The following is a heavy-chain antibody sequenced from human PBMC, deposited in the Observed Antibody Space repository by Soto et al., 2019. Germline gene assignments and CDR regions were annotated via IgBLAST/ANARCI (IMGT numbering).Heavy chain of an antibody. V-gene: IGHV3-21*01. J-gene: IGHJ6*02. CDR1: GFTFSSYS. D-gene: IGHD5-18*01. CDR2: ISSSSSYI. CDR3: ARDLMVDTAMGPLSYGMDV. Sequence: TGGSLRLSCAASGFTFSSYSMNWVRQAPGKGLEWVSSISSSSSYIYYADSVKGRFTISRDNAKNSLYLQMNSLRAEDTAVYYCARDLMVDTAMGPLSYGMDVWGQGTTVTVSS.